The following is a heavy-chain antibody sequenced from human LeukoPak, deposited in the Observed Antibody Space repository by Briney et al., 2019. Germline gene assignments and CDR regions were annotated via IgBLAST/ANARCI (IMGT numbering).Heavy chain of an antibody. V-gene: IGHV3-23*01. CDR1: GFTFSSSA. D-gene: IGHD5-24*01. Sequence: GGSLRLSCAASGFTFSSSAMSWVRQAPGKGLEWVSEISASGGPHYPDSVRGRFTISRDNSKNMLYLQMDSLRGDDTAVYYCAKQMTGGRIFEYWGQGTLVTVSS. CDR3: AKQMTGGRIFEY. CDR2: ISASGGP. J-gene: IGHJ4*02.